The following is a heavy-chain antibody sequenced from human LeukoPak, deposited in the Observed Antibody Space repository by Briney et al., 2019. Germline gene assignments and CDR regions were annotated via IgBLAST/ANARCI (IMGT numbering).Heavy chain of an antibody. CDR3: ARDRVEGGGRLGAFDI. J-gene: IGHJ3*02. Sequence: GGSLRLSCVASGFTVSSNYMSWVRQAPGKGLEWVSVIYSGGGTYYADSVKGRFTISRDNSKNTLYLQMNSLRAGDTAVYYCARDRVEGGGRLGAFDIWGQGTMVTVSS. CDR2: IYSGGGT. D-gene: IGHD2-15*01. V-gene: IGHV3-66*01. CDR1: GFTVSSNY.